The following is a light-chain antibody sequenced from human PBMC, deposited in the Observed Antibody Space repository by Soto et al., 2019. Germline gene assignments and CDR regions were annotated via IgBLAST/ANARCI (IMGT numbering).Light chain of an antibody. CDR2: KAS. V-gene: IGKV1-5*03. J-gene: IGKJ1*01. CDR1: QSISMW. CDR3: QQYNHYQWT. Sequence: DVQMTQSPSNLSASVGDSVTITCRASQSISMWMAWYQQKAGKAPNLLIYKASSLEGGVPSRCSGSGSGTEFTLTISSLQSDDFATYYCQQYNHYQWTFGQGTKVEV.